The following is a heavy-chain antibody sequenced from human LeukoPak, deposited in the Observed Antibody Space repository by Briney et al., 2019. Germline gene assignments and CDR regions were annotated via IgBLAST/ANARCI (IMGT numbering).Heavy chain of an antibody. J-gene: IGHJ4*02. Sequence: GGSLRLSCAASGFTFSNHYMDWVRQAPGKGLEWVGRIRMKTNGSTTEFAASVKGRFTISRDDSKNSLYLQMNSLKTEDTAVYYCIRVSQLYYFDSWGQGTLVTVSS. V-gene: IGHV3-72*01. CDR1: GFTFSNHY. D-gene: IGHD1-1*01. CDR2: IRMKTNGSTT. CDR3: IRVSQLYYFDS.